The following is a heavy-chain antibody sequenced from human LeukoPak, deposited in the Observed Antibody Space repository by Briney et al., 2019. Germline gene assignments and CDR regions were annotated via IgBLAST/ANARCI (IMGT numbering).Heavy chain of an antibody. CDR2: IYYGGST. V-gene: IGHV4-59*01. CDR3: ARGRFLDAFDI. CDR1: GGTISSYY. D-gene: IGHD3-3*01. J-gene: IGHJ3*02. Sequence: SQTLCLTCAVSGGTISSYYWSWIREPPGKGQEWIGCIYYGGSTEYRPSLKSRVNISVDTSKNQFSLKLSSVAAAHPAVYSCARGRFLDAFDIWGQGKLVTASS.